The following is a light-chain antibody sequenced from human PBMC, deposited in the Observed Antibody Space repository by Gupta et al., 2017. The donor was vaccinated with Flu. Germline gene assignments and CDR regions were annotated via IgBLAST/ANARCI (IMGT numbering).Light chain of an antibody. J-gene: IGKJ1*01. CDR2: EAS. CDR1: QNIVRW. CDR3: HQYGDWWT. V-gene: IGKV1-5*03. Sequence: SPSTLSASVGDRVTSTCRASQNIVRWLAWYQQKPGKAPKLLIYEASRLEGGVPSRFSGSGSGTAFTLTSNSLQHDDCATYYWHQYGDWWTFGQGTKVEIK.